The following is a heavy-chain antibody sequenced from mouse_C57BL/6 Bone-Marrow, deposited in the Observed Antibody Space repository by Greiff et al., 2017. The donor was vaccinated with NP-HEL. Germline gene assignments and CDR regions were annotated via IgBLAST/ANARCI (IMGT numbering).Heavy chain of an antibody. D-gene: IGHD1-1*02. V-gene: IGHV14-4*01. Sequence: EVQGVESGAELVRPGASVKLSCTASGFNIKDDYMHWVKQRPEQGLEWIGWIDPENGDTEYASKFQGKATITADTSSNTAYLQLSSLTSEDTAVYYCTTPRLVAYWGQGTLVTVSA. CDR2: IDPENGDT. CDR3: TTPRLVAY. CDR1: GFNIKDDY. J-gene: IGHJ3*01.